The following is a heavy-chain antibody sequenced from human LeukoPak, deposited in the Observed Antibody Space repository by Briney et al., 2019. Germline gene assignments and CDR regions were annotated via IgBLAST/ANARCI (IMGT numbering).Heavy chain of an antibody. J-gene: IGHJ4*02. CDR3: ARAYSSGWYVDY. CDR1: GGAFSSYA. Sequence: SVKVSCKASGGAFSSYAISWVRQAPGQGLEWMGGIIPIFGTANYAQKFQGRVTITTDESTSTAYMELSSLRSEDTAVYYCARAYSSGWYVDYWGQGTLVTVSS. V-gene: IGHV1-69*05. D-gene: IGHD6-19*01. CDR2: IIPIFGTA.